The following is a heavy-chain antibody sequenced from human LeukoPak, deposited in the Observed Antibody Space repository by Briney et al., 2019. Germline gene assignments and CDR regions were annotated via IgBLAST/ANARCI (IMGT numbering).Heavy chain of an antibody. CDR3: ARGAPFTMIVVVPSNYFDY. J-gene: IGHJ4*02. CDR1: GGSFSGYY. CDR2: INHSGST. V-gene: IGHV4-34*01. Sequence: SETLSLTCAVYGGSFSGYYWSWIRQPPGKGLEWIGEINHSGSTNYNPSLKSRVTISVDTSKNQFSLKQSSVTAADTAVYYCARGAPFTMIVVVPSNYFDYWGQGTLVTVSS. D-gene: IGHD3-22*01.